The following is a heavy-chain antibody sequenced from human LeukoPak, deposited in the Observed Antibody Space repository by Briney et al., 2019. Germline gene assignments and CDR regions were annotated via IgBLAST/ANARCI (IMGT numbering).Heavy chain of an antibody. CDR2: ISGNGGST. CDR1: GFTFSSYD. J-gene: IGHJ4*02. CDR3: AKDRSYGSGTLYPLFDF. D-gene: IGHD3-10*01. Sequence: GVTLRLSCAASGFTFSSYDRRWVPLAPGKGLVWVSYISGNGGSTYYPDFMNGRFTISRDNSKSKLFLQLNTLTAEDTAIYYCAKDRSYGSGTLYPLFDFRGLGTLVTVSS. V-gene: IGHV3-23*01.